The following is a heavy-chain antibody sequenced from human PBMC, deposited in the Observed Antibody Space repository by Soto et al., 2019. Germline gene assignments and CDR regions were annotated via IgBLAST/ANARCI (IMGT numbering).Heavy chain of an antibody. Sequence: ASVKVSCKASGYTFTSYGISWVRQAPGQGLEWMGWISAYNGNTNYAQKLQGRVTMTTDTSTSTAYMELRSLRSDDTAVYYCAISIAAAGRFDPWGQGTLVTVSS. CDR2: ISAYNGNT. V-gene: IGHV1-18*04. CDR1: GYTFTSYG. J-gene: IGHJ5*02. D-gene: IGHD6-13*01. CDR3: AISIAAAGRFDP.